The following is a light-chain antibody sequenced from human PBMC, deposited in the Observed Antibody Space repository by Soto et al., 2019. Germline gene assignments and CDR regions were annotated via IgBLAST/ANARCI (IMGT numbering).Light chain of an antibody. Sequence: QSALTQPPSASGSPGQSVTISCTGTSSDVGGYKYVSWYQQHPGKAPKLMIFEVSRRPSGVPDRVSGSKSGNTASLTVSGLQAEDEADYYCSSYAGRNTWVFGGGTKLTVL. J-gene: IGLJ3*02. CDR1: SSDVGGYKY. V-gene: IGLV2-8*01. CDR3: SSYAGRNTWV. CDR2: EVS.